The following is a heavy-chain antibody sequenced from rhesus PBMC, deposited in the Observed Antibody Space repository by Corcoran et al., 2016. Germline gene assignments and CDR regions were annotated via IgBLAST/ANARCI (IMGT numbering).Heavy chain of an antibody. V-gene: IGHV4-122*02. CDR2: FSYSGTP. D-gene: IGHD6-13*01. J-gene: IGHJ6*01. Sequence: QVQLQESGPGLVKPSETLSLTCAVSGGSISSSYYYWSWIRQAPGKGLDWIGFFSYSGTPSYHPSLASRVPISRDTSKTDCALRLSSVPAADTAVYYCARHYSSWSRGGGLDSWGQGVVVTVSS. CDR1: GGSISSSYYY. CDR3: ARHYSSWSRGGGLDS.